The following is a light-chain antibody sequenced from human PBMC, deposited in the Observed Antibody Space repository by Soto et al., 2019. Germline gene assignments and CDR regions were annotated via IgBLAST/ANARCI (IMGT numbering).Light chain of an antibody. J-gene: IGKJ1*01. CDR3: QQYNSSPWT. CDR2: KAS. CDR1: QSISSW. Sequence: DIQMTQSPSTLSASVGDRVTITCRASQSISSWLAWYQQKPGKAPKLLIYKASSLESGVPSRFSGSGSGTEFTLTISSLQPDDFATYYCQQYNSSPWTFGPGTKVEIK. V-gene: IGKV1-5*03.